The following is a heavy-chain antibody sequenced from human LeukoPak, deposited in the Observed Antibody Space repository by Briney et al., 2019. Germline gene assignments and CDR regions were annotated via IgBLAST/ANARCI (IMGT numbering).Heavy chain of an antibody. J-gene: IGHJ1*01. CDR3: ARDSLSYCSSTSCYTEYFQH. CDR1: GGSLSSYY. CDR2: IYYSGST. Sequence: PSETLSLTCTVSGGSLSSYYWSWIRQPPGKGLEWIGYIYYSGSTNYNPSLKSRVTISVDTSKNQFSLKLSSVTAADTAVYYCARDSLSYCSSTSCYTEYFQHWGQGTLVTVSS. D-gene: IGHD2-2*02. V-gene: IGHV4-59*01.